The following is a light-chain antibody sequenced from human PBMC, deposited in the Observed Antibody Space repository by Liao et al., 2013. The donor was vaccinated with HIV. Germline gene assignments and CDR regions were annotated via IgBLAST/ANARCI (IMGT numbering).Light chain of an antibody. V-gene: IGLV3-1*01. Sequence: SYELTQPPSVSVSPGQTASITCSGDKLGDKYACWYQHKPGQSPVLVVYQDTKRPSGIPERFSGSNSGNTATLTISRVEAGDEADYYCQVWDSSSDPLYVFGTGTKVTVL. J-gene: IGLJ1*01. CDR3: QVWDSSSDPLYV. CDR1: KLGDKY. CDR2: QDT.